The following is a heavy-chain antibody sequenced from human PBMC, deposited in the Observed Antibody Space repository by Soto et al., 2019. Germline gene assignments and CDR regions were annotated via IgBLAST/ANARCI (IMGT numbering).Heavy chain of an antibody. D-gene: IGHD3-22*01. CDR3: ARYGCDSSGYCLFDY. CDR2: ISSTSYYI. J-gene: IGHJ4*02. V-gene: IGHV3-21*01. Sequence: EVQLVESGGGLVKPGGSLRLSCAASGFTFSTYSMSWVRQAPGKGLEWVSSISSTSYYIFYADSVKGRFTISRDNAKNSLYLKMNSLRAEDTAVYYCARYGCDSSGYCLFDYWGQGTLVTVSS. CDR1: GFTFSTYS.